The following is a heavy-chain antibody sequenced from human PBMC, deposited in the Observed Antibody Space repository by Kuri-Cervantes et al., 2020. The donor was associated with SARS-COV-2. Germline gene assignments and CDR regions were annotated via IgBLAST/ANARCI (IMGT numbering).Heavy chain of an antibody. Sequence: ASVKVSCKASGYTFTSYYMHWVRQAPGQGLEWMGWMNTNSGNTGYAQKFQGRVTMTRNTSINTAYMELSSLISEDTAVYYCARGSGITIFGVLIGYYYYGMDVWGQGTTVTVSS. CDR1: GYTFTSYY. D-gene: IGHD3-3*01. CDR2: MNTNSGNT. J-gene: IGHJ6*02. CDR3: ARGSGITIFGVLIGYYYYGMDV. V-gene: IGHV1-8*02.